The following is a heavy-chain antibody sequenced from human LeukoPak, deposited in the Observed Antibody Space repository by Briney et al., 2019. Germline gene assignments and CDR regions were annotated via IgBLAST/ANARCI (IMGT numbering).Heavy chain of an antibody. CDR3: ARLARLTLIRGVTGYHSLDV. Sequence: PSETLSLTCIVSGGSMDSFYWSWIRQPPGGGLEWIGYIYYSGTTNYNPSLRSRLTISVDTYKKQFSLKLSSVTAADTAVYYGARLARLTLIRGVTGYHSLDVWGKGTKVTVSS. CDR1: GGSMDSFY. J-gene: IGHJ6*04. V-gene: IGHV4-59*01. CDR2: IYYSGTT. D-gene: IGHD3-10*01.